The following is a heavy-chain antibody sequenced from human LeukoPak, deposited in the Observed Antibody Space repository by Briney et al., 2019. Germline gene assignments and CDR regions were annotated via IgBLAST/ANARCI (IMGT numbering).Heavy chain of an antibody. CDR1: GGTFSSYA. D-gene: IGHD3-3*01. V-gene: IGHV1-69*05. Sequence: ASVKVSCKASGGTFSSYAISWVRQAPGQGLDWMGRIIPIFVTANYAQKFQGRVTITTDESTSTAYMELSSLRSEYTAVYYCARAGYYDFCRGYPSFPANDAFDIWGQGTMVTVSS. CDR3: ARAGYYDFCRGYPSFPANDAFDI. J-gene: IGHJ3*02. CDR2: IIPIFVTA.